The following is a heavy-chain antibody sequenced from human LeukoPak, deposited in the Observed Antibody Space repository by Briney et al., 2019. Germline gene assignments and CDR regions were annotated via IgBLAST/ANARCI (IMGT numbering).Heavy chain of an antibody. D-gene: IGHD6-19*01. CDR3: ARGAYSSGWYALDI. Sequence: PGGSLRLSCAASGFTFSSYDMHWVRQVTGKGLEWVSAIGTAGDTYYPGSVKGRFTISRENAKNSLYLQMNSLRAGDTAVYYCARGAYSSGWYALDIWGQGTMVTVSS. CDR2: IGTAGDT. CDR1: GFTFSSYD. V-gene: IGHV3-13*04. J-gene: IGHJ3*02.